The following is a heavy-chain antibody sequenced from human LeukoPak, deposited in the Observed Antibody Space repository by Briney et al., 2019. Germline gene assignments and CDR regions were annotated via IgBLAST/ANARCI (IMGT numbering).Heavy chain of an antibody. CDR1: GYTFTSYG. CDR3: ARELGGIAAAGSFDY. CDR2: ISAYNGNT. V-gene: IGHV1-18*01. Sequence: ASVKVSCKASGYTFTSYGISWVRQAPGQGLEWMGWISAYNGNTNYAQKLQGRVTMTTDTSTSTAYMELRSLRSDDTAVYYCARELGGIAAAGSFDYWGQGTLVTVSS. J-gene: IGHJ4*02. D-gene: IGHD6-13*01.